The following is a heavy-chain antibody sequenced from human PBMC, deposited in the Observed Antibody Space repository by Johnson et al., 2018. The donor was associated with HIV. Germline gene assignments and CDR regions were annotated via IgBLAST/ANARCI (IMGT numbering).Heavy chain of an antibody. D-gene: IGHD4-17*01. CDR2: IYRSGDP. Sequence: VQLVESGGGVIQPGGSLRLSCAASGVAVSNTYMSWVRQAPGQGLEWVSVIYRSGDPYYADSVPAPSTPSRGNSNNTLYLQMDSLRAEDTAMYYCARGGGDYVELYDVFDIWGQGTMVTVSA. V-gene: IGHV3-53*01. CDR3: ARGGGDYVELYDVFDI. J-gene: IGHJ3*02. CDR1: GVAVSNTY.